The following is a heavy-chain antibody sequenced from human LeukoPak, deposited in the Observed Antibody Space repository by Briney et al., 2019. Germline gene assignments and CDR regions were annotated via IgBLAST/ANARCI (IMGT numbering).Heavy chain of an antibody. CDR3: ITPLPYSAQ. CDR2: IKPKTDGETT. V-gene: IGHV3-15*07. Sequence: GGSLRLSCAASGFTFSNAYMNWVRQAPGKGLEWVGRIKPKTDGETTEYAAPVKGRFSISRDDSKNMLYLQVNSLKTEDTAVYYCITPLPYSAQGGQGTLVTVSS. CDR1: GFTFSNAY. D-gene: IGHD2-21*01. J-gene: IGHJ4*02.